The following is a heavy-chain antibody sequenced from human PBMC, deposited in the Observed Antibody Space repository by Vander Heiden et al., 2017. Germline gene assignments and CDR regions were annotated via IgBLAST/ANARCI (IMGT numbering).Heavy chain of an antibody. CDR2: MDPKTGNT. D-gene: IGHD2-2*01. CDR1: GYTFSNYE. CDR3: ARYCSSNSCYKFDS. V-gene: IGHV1-8*01. Sequence: QEQLVQSGAEVKKTGASVQVACKASGYTFSNYEINWVGQAAGQGLEWVGWMDPKTGNTGYAQKFQGRVTMTWNTSITTVYMELRGLRSEDTAVYYCARYCSSNSCYKFDSWGQGTLVSVSS. J-gene: IGHJ4*02.